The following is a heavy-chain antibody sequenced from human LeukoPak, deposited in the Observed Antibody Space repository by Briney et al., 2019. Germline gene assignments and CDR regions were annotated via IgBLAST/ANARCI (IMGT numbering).Heavy chain of an antibody. D-gene: IGHD6-19*01. J-gene: IGHJ4*02. CDR2: ISGSSGST. V-gene: IGHV3-23*01. CDR1: GFTFSSYA. Sequence: GGSLRLSCAASGFTFSSYAMSWVRQTPGKGLEWVSVISGSSGSTYYADSVKGRFTIFRDNSKNTLYLQMNSLRVEDTAIYYCASGRGYSSAAFDYWGQGTLITVSS. CDR3: ASGRGYSSAAFDY.